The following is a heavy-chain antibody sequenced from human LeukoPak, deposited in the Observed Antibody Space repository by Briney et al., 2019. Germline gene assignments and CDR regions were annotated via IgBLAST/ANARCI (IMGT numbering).Heavy chain of an antibody. CDR2: IHDSGST. J-gene: IGHJ5*02. CDR1: GVSISSHY. CDR3: ARLIATTGVCDWFDP. D-gene: IGHD2-8*01. V-gene: IGHV4-59*11. Sequence: SGTLSLTCTVSGVSISSHYWSWIRQPPGKGLEWIGYIHDSGSTNYNPSLKSRVTISVDTSKNQFSLKLSSVTAADTAVYYCARLIATTGVCDWFDPWGQGTLVTVSS.